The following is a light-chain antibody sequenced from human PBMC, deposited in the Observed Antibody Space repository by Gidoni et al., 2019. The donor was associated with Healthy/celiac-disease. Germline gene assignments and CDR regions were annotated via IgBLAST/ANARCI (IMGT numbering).Light chain of an antibody. CDR1: QGISSW. CDR3: QQANSFPLT. J-gene: IGKJ4*01. V-gene: IGKV1-12*01. Sequence: DIQMTQSPSSVSASVGDRDTITCRASQGISSWLALYQQKPGKAPKLLIYAAASLQSGVPSRFSGSGSGTDFTLTISSLQPEDFATYYCQQANSFPLTFGGGTKVEIK. CDR2: AAA.